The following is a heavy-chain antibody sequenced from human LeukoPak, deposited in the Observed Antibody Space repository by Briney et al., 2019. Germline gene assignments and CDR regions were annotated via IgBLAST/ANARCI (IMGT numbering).Heavy chain of an antibody. CDR2: ISSSGSTI. CDR1: GFTFSSYE. D-gene: IGHD6-19*01. J-gene: IGHJ4*02. V-gene: IGHV3-48*03. CDR3: ARDRLYSSGWPFDY. Sequence: GGSLRLSCAASGFTFSSYEMNWVRQAPGKGLGWVSYISSSGSTIYYADSVKGRFTISRDNAKNSLYLQMNSLRAEDTAVYYCARDRLYSSGWPFDYWGQGTLVTVSS.